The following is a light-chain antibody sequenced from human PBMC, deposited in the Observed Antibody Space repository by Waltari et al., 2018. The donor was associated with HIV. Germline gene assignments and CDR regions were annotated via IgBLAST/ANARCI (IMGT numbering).Light chain of an antibody. CDR1: QSVSSTY. J-gene: IGKJ1*01. Sequence: EIVLTQSPGTLSLSPGERGTFSCRASQSVSSTYLAWYQQKPGQAPRLLIYAASSRASGIPDRFGGSGSGTDFTLTISRLEPEDVAVYYCQQYGSSPQTFGQGTKVEIK. V-gene: IGKV3-20*01. CDR3: QQYGSSPQT. CDR2: AAS.